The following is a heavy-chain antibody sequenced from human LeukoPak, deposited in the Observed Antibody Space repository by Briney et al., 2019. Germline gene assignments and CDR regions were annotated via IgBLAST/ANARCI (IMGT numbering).Heavy chain of an antibody. CDR3: AKARVAMVDY. CDR2: IWYDGSNK. J-gene: IGHJ4*02. Sequence: GGSLRLSRAASGFTFSSYGMHWVRQAPGKGLEWVAVIWYDGSNKYYADSVKGRFTISRDNSKNTLYLQMNSLRAEDTAVYYCAKARVAMVDYWGQGTLVTVSS. V-gene: IGHV3-33*06. D-gene: IGHD5-18*01. CDR1: GFTFSSYG.